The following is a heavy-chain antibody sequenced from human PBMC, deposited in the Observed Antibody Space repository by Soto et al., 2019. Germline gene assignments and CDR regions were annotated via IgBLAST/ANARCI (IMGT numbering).Heavy chain of an antibody. CDR2: ISSSSSYI. Sequence: EVQLVESGGGLVKPGGSLRLSCAASGFTFSSYSMNWVRQAPGKGLEWVSSISSSSSYIYYADSVKGRFTISRDNDKNSLYLQMNSLRAEDTAVYYCARDPPDYYVRSGYYRHALYGMAVWGQVTTVTVSS. CDR3: ARDPPDYYVRSGYYRHALYGMAV. V-gene: IGHV3-21*01. J-gene: IGHJ6*02. D-gene: IGHD3-22*01. CDR1: GFTFSSYS.